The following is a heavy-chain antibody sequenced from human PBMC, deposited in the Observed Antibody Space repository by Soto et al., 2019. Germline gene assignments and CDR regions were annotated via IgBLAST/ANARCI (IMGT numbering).Heavy chain of an antibody. Sequence: EVQLVESGGGLVEPGESLRLSCAASGFTFRDAWMHWVRQAPGKGLEWVGRIKTRSDGGTSDYAAPVRGRFTISRDDAKNTLYLQVNILKTEDTAVYYCVTSPGFEPARGYWGQGTLVTVSS. V-gene: IGHV3-15*01. J-gene: IGHJ4*02. CDR2: IKTRSDGGTS. CDR1: GFTFRDAW. D-gene: IGHD3-10*01. CDR3: VTSPGFEPARGY.